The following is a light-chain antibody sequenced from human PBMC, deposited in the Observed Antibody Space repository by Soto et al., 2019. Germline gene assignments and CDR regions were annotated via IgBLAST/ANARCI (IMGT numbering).Light chain of an antibody. Sequence: EIVLTQSPGTLSLSPGERATLSCRASQSVSSSYLAWYQQKPGQAPRLLIYGASNRATGIPDRFSGSGSGTDFTLTISRLEPEDFALYFCQQYNNWPFSFGQGTRLEIK. CDR1: QSVSSSY. CDR3: QQYNNWPFS. V-gene: IGKV3-20*01. CDR2: GAS. J-gene: IGKJ5*01.